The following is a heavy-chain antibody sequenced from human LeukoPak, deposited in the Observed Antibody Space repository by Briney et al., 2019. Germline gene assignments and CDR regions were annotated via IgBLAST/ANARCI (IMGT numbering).Heavy chain of an antibody. CDR2: IYYSGST. J-gene: IGHJ3*02. D-gene: IGHD1-26*01. CDR1: GGSISSSSYY. Sequence: PSETLSLTCTVSGGSISSSSYYWGWMRQPPGKGLEWIGSIYYSGSTYYNPSLKSRVTISVDTSKNQFSLKLSSVTAADPAVYYCARRGRCDAFDICGQGTMVTVSS. CDR3: ARRGRCDAFDI. V-gene: IGHV4-39*01.